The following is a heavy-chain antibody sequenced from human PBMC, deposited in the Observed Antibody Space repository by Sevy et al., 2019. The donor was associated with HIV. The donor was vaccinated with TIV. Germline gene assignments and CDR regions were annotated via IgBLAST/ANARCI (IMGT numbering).Heavy chain of an antibody. D-gene: IGHD1-26*01. CDR1: GFTFDDYA. J-gene: IGHJ3*02. V-gene: IGHV3-9*01. Sequence: GGSLRLSCAASGFTFDDYAMHWVRQAPGKGLEWVSGISWNSGSIGYADSVKGRFTISRDNAKNSLYLQMYSLRAEDTALYYCAKDMGGSYFAFDIWGQGTMVTVSS. CDR2: ISWNSGSI. CDR3: AKDMGGSYFAFDI.